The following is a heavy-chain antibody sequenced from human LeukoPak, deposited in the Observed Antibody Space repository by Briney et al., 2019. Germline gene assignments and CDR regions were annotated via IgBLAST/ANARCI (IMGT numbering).Heavy chain of an antibody. J-gene: IGHJ4*02. Sequence: GGSLRLSCAASGFTFSSFGMHWVRQAPGKGLEWVAFIRYDGSNKYYADSVKGRFTISRDNSKNTLYLQMNSLRAEDTAVYYCAKGYSSSENYWGQGNLVTVSS. CDR2: IRYDGSNK. V-gene: IGHV3-30*02. D-gene: IGHD6-13*01. CDR1: GFTFSSFG. CDR3: AKGYSSSENY.